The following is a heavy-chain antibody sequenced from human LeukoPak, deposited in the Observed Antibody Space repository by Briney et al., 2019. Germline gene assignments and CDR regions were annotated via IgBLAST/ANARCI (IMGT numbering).Heavy chain of an antibody. J-gene: IGHJ2*01. Sequence: SQTLSLTCAISGDSVSSNSAAWNWIRQSPSRGLEWLGRTYYRSKWYNDYAVSVKSRITINPDTSKNQFSLQLNSVTPEDTAVYYCAREAKRRVHPVNPFNIRGLWYFDLWGRGTLVTVSS. CDR2: TYYRSKWYN. V-gene: IGHV6-1*01. D-gene: IGHD2/OR15-2a*01. CDR1: GDSVSSNSAA. CDR3: AREAKRRVHPVNPFNIRGLWYFDL.